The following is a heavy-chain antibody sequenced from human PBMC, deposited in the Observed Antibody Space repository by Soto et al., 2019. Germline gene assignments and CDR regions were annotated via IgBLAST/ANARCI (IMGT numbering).Heavy chain of an antibody. CDR3: ARDHDPKGTRNWFGP. CDR1: GFTFSSYS. D-gene: IGHD1-1*01. J-gene: IGHJ5*02. Sequence: EVQLVESGGGLVKPGGSLRLSCAASGFTFSSYSMNWVRQAPGKGLEWVSSISSSSSYIYYADSVKGRFTTSRDNAKNPLYLQVNSLRAEDTAVYYCARDHDPKGTRNWFGPWGQGTLVTVSS. V-gene: IGHV3-21*01. CDR2: ISSSSSYI.